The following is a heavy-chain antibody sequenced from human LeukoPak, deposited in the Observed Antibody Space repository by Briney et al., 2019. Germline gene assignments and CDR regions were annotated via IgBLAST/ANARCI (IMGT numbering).Heavy chain of an antibody. J-gene: IGHJ5*02. CDR2: IYYSGST. V-gene: IGHV4-59*08. CDR1: GGSISSYY. Sequence: SETLSLTCTVSGGSISSYYWSWIRQPPGKGLEWIGYIYYSGSTYYNPSLKGRVTISVDTSKNQFSLKLSSVTAADTAVYYCARASTMVRGVIGTNWFDPWGQGTLVTVSS. D-gene: IGHD3-10*01. CDR3: ARASTMVRGVIGTNWFDP.